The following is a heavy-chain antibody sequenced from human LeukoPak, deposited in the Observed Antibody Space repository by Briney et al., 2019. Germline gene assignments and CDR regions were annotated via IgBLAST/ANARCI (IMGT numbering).Heavy chain of an antibody. J-gene: IGHJ4*02. CDR3: ARSNGVTTVAPFDY. CDR2: IYSNGVT. D-gene: IGHD4-23*01. CDR1: GFTVSSKY. V-gene: IGHV3-53*01. Sequence: GGSLGLSCAASGFTVSSKYMSWVRQAPGKGLEWASVIYSNGVTYYTDSVKGRFTISRDNSKNTLYLQMNSLRAEDTAVYHCARSNGVTTVAPFDYWGQGTLVTVSS.